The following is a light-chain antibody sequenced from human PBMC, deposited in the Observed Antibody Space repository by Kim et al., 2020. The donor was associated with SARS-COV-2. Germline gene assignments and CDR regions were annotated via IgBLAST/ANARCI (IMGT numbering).Light chain of an antibody. V-gene: IGLV1-44*01. CDR3: AAWDDSVNGYV. Sequence: ELTQPPSASGTPGQRVTISCSGSSSNIGTNTVNWYQQLPRTAPKLLISRNNQRPSGVPDRFSGSKSGTSASLAISGLQSEDEADYYCAAWDDSVNGYVFGTGTKVTVL. CDR2: RNN. J-gene: IGLJ1*01. CDR1: SSNIGTNT.